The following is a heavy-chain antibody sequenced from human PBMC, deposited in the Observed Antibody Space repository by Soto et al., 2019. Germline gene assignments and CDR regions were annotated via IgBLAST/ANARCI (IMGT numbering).Heavy chain of an antibody. D-gene: IGHD2-2*02. CDR2: IIPIFGTA. J-gene: IGHJ5*02. CDR3: ARDVIVVVPAAISWFDP. Sequence: QVQLVQSGAEVKKPGSSVKVSCKASGGTFSSYAISWVRQAPGQGLEWMGGIIPIFGTANYAQKFQGRVTSTADESTSTAYRELSSLRSEDTAVYYCARDVIVVVPAAISWFDPWGQGTLVTVSS. CDR1: GGTFSSYA. V-gene: IGHV1-69*01.